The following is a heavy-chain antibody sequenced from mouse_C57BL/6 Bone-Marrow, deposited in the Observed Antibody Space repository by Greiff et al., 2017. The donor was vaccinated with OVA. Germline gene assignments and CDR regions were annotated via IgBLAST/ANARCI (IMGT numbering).Heavy chain of an antibody. J-gene: IGHJ3*01. D-gene: IGHD2-3*01. Sequence: DVKLQESGPGLVKPSQSLSLTCSVTGYSITSGYYWNWIRQFPGNKLEWMGYISYDGSNNYNPSLKNRISITRDTSKNQFFLKLNSVTTEDTATYYCARGWLPLPYWGQGTLVTVSA. CDR3: ARGWLPLPY. CDR1: GYSITSGYY. CDR2: ISYDGSN. V-gene: IGHV3-6*01.